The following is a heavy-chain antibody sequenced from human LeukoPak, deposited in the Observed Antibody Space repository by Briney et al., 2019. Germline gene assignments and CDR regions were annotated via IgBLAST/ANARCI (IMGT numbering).Heavy chain of an antibody. CDR3: ARFHADFWSGYLYYFDY. V-gene: IGHV3-30*04. J-gene: IGHJ4*02. CDR1: GFTFSSYS. CDR2: ISSDGNQI. Sequence: PGGSLRLSCEASGFTFSSYSLHWVRQAPGKGLEWVALISSDGNQIYYTDSVKGRFSISRDNSRNTLYLHMNSLRTEDTAVYYCARFHADFWSGYLYYFDYWGLGTLVTVSS. D-gene: IGHD3-3*01.